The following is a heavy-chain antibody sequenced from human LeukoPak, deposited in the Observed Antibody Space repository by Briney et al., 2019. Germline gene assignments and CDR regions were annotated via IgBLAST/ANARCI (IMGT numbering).Heavy chain of an antibody. CDR3: ARGGAVNGFDI. V-gene: IGHV4-34*01. J-gene: IGHJ3*02. Sequence: SETLSFTCAVSGGSFRDYYWNWLRQTPGKGLEWIGEIYHRGSPAYNASLKSRLHISVDTSRAHFSLKLRSVTAADTAVYYCARGGAVNGFDIWGQGTRVTVSS. D-gene: IGHD6-19*01. CDR2: IYHRGSP. CDR1: GGSFRDYY.